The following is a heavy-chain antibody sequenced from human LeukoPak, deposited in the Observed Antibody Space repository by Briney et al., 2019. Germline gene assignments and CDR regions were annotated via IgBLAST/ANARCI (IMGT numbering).Heavy chain of an antibody. CDR1: GGSISSGSYY. CDR3: ALGYSSSWYNGPNFDY. J-gene: IGHJ4*02. Sequence: SETLSLTCTVSGGSISSGSYYWGWIRQPPGKGLEWIGSIYYSGSTYYNPSLKSRVTISVDTSKNQFSLKLSSVTAADTAVYYCALGYSSSWYNGPNFDYWGQGTLVTVSS. V-gene: IGHV4-39*07. CDR2: IYYSGST. D-gene: IGHD6-13*01.